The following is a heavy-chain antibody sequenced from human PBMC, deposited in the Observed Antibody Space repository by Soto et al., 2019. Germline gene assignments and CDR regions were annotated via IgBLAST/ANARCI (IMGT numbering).Heavy chain of an antibody. CDR1: GYSFTSYW. D-gene: IGHD3-3*01. J-gene: IGHJ3*02. V-gene: IGHV5-10-1*03. CDR3: AKAESGYYDFWSGQPAGDVDI. Sequence: EVQLVQSGAEVKKPGESLRISCKGSGYSFTSYWISWVRQMPGKGLEWMGRIDPSDAYTNYSPSFQGHVTISADKSINTAYPQWSSLKASDTAMYYCAKAESGYYDFWSGQPAGDVDIWGQGTMVTVSS. CDR2: IDPSDAYT.